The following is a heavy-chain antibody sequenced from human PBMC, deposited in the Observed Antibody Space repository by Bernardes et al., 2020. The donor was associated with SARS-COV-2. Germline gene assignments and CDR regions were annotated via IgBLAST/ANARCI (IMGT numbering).Heavy chain of an antibody. Sequence: DTLSLTCTVSGGSISSHYWSWIRQPPGKGLEWIGYIYYSGSTNYSPSLKSRVTISVDTSKNQFSLKLSSVTAADTAMYYCARGDYYYYGMDVWGQGTTVTVSS. CDR1: GGSISSHY. V-gene: IGHV4-59*11. J-gene: IGHJ6*02. CDR3: ARGDYYYYGMDV. CDR2: IYYSGST.